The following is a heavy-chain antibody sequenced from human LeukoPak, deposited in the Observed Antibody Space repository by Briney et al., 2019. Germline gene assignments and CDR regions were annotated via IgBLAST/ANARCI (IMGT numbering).Heavy chain of an antibody. Sequence: GGSLRLSCAVSGFSYWMHWVRQAPGKGLVWVSRINSDGSSTNYADSVKGRFTISRDNAKNTLYLQMNSLRAEDTAVYYCVRGQCCSSGNCFDVFDIWGQGTLVTVSS. D-gene: IGHD2-15*01. CDR1: GFSYW. CDR2: INSDGSST. CDR3: VRGQCCSSGNCFDVFDI. V-gene: IGHV3-74*01. J-gene: IGHJ3*02.